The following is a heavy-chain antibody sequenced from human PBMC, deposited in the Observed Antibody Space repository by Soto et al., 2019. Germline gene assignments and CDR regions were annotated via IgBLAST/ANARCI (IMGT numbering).Heavy chain of an antibody. D-gene: IGHD3-10*01. V-gene: IGHV1-18*01. Sequence: QVQLVQSGAEVKKPGASVKVSCKASGYTFTRSGVSWVRQAPGQGLEWMGWISTYNGDTNCAQTFQGRVTMTTDTSTSTVHMEGRSLRSDDTAVYYCAREGGAPYYYYGMDVWGQGTPVTVSS. CDR3: AREGGAPYYYYGMDV. CDR2: ISTYNGDT. J-gene: IGHJ6*02. CDR1: GYTFTRSG.